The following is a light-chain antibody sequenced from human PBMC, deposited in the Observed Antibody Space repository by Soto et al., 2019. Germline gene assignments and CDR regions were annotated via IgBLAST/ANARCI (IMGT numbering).Light chain of an antibody. V-gene: IGKV3-11*01. Sequence: EIVLTQSPATLSLSPGERATFSCRASQSVSSDLVWYQHKPGQAPRLLIYDASNRATGIPARFSGSGSGTDFTLTISSLEPEDFAVYYCQQRSNWPSLTFGGGTKVEIK. CDR3: QQRSNWPSLT. CDR1: QSVSSD. CDR2: DAS. J-gene: IGKJ4*01.